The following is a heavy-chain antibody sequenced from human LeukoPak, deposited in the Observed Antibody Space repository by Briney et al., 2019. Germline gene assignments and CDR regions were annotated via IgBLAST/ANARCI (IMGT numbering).Heavy chain of an antibody. Sequence: GRSLTLSCSASGFTFDDFAMHWVRQVPGRGLEWVATISWNSDGSGYADSVKGRFTISRDNAKNSLYLQMNSLKPEDSALYYCTKMGPTPYAFDHWGLGTLVTVSS. J-gene: IGHJ4*02. D-gene: IGHD1-26*01. V-gene: IGHV3-9*01. CDR1: GFTFDDFA. CDR3: TKMGPTPYAFDH. CDR2: ISWNSDGS.